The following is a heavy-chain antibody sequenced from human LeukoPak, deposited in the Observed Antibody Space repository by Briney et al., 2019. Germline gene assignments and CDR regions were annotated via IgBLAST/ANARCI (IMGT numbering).Heavy chain of an antibody. Sequence: GGSLRLSCVASGYSFTSYDMNWVRQSPGKGLEWVSRIRETSNTIRNADSVKGRFTISRDNARRSLYLQMNSLRAEDTGVYYCARACGGASCYYTPDFDCWGQGTLVTVAS. CDR2: IRETSNTI. CDR1: GYSFTSYD. J-gene: IGHJ4*02. V-gene: IGHV3-48*01. D-gene: IGHD2-2*01. CDR3: ARACGGASCYYTPDFDC.